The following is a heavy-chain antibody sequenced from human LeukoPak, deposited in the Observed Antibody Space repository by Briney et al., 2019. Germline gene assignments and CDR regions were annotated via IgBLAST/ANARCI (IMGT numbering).Heavy chain of an antibody. D-gene: IGHD3-22*01. CDR1: GYTFTSYG. V-gene: IGHV1-69*04. CDR3: ARDYYDSSGYYYYYGMDV. Sequence: SVKVSCKASGYTFTSYGISWVRQAPGQGLEWMGRIIPILGIANYAQKFQGRVTITADKSTSTAYMELSSLRSEDTAVYYCARDYYDSSGYYYYYGMDVWGQGTTVTVSS. CDR2: IIPILGIA. J-gene: IGHJ6*02.